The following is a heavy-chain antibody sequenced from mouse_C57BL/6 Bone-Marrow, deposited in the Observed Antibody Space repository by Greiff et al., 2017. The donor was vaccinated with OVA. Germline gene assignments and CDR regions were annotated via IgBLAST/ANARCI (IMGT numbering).Heavy chain of an antibody. CDR2: ISGGGGNT. V-gene: IGHV5-9*01. CDR3: ARPYDYFAY. J-gene: IGHJ3*01. Sequence: EVQGVESGGGLVKPGGSLKLSCAASGFTFSSYTMSWVRQTPEKRLEWVATISGGGGNTYYPDSVKGRFTISRDNAKNTLYLQMSSLRSEDTALYYCARPYDYFAYWGQGTLVTVSA. CDR1: GFTFSSYT. D-gene: IGHD2-4*01.